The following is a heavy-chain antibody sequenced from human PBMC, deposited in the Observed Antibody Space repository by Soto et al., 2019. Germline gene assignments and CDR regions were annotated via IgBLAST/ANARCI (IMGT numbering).Heavy chain of an antibody. D-gene: IGHD2-2*01. J-gene: IGHJ4*02. CDR1: GYTFTTFG. V-gene: IGHV1-18*01. CDR2: ISTYNGDT. CDR3: ARDYCISSSCYGPDY. Sequence: ASVKVSCKASGYTFTTFGISWVRQAPGQGLEWMGWISTYNGDTKYAQKFQGRVTMTTDTSTSTAYMELRNLRSDDTAVYYCARDYCISSSCYGPDYWGQGTLVTVSS.